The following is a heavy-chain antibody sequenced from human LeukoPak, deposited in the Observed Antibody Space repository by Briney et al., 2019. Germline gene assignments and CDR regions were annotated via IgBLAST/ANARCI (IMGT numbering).Heavy chain of an antibody. D-gene: IGHD6-19*01. CDR1: GYSISSGYY. J-gene: IGHJ4*02. CDR3: ARRDGSGWYRY. V-gene: IGHV4-38-2*02. CDR2: IYYSGST. Sequence: SETLSLTCTVSGYSISSGYYWGWIRQPPGKGLEWIGYIYYSGSTNYNPSLKSRVTISVDTSKNQFSLKLSSVTAADTAVYYCARRDGSGWYRYWGQGTLVTVSS.